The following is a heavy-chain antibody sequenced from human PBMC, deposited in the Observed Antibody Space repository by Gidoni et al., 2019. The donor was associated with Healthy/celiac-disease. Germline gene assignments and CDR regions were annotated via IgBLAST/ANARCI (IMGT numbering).Heavy chain of an antibody. J-gene: IGHJ6*02. CDR2: IYSGGST. Sequence: EVQLVESGGGLVQPGGSLRLSCAASGFTVRTTYMSWVRQAPGKGLEWVSVIYSGGSTYYADSVKGRFTISRDNSKNTLYLQMNSLRAEDTAVYYCARDRGDSSGYYYYYYGMDVWGQGTTVTVSS. V-gene: IGHV3-66*01. D-gene: IGHD3-22*01. CDR1: GFTVRTTY. CDR3: ARDRGDSSGYYYYYYGMDV.